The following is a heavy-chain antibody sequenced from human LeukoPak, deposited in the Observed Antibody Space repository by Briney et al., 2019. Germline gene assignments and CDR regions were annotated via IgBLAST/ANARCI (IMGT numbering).Heavy chain of an antibody. CDR3: ATYSGNDYDAFDI. CDR1: GGSVSSTNW. V-gene: IGHV4-4*02. J-gene: IGHJ3*02. Sequence: PSETLSLTCAVSGGSVSSTNWWSWVRQPPGKGLEWIGEVYHSGSTVYNPSLKSRVTISVDKSKNQFSLRLYSVTAADTAIYYCATYSGNDYDAFDIWGQGTMVTVS. CDR2: VYHSGST. D-gene: IGHD5-12*01.